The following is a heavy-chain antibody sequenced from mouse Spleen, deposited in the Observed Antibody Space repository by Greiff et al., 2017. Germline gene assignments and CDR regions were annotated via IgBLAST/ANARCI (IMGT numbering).Heavy chain of an antibody. Sequence: VQGVESGAELVRPGASVTLSCKASGYTFTDYEMHWVKQTPVHGLEWIGAIDPETGGTAYNQKFKGKAILTADKSSSTAYMELRSLTSEDSAVYYCTRWLLRYFDVWGAGTTVTVSS. CDR2: IDPETGGT. CDR1: GYTFTDYE. D-gene: IGHD2-3*01. J-gene: IGHJ1*01. CDR3: TRWLLRYFDV. V-gene: IGHV1-15*01.